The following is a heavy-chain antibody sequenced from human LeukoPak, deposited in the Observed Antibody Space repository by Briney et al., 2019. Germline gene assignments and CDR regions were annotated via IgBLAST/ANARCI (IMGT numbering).Heavy chain of an antibody. J-gene: IGHJ4*02. V-gene: IGHV3-23*01. Sequence: PGGSLRLSCAVSGFTFSSYGMSWVRQAPGKGLEWVLTISGRDSNTYYADSVEGRFTISRDNAKNTLYLQMNSLRAEDTAVYYCARAADYYASRIFYWGQGTLVTVPS. D-gene: IGHD3-10*01. CDR1: GFTFSSYG. CDR2: ISGRDSNT. CDR3: ARAADYYASRIFY.